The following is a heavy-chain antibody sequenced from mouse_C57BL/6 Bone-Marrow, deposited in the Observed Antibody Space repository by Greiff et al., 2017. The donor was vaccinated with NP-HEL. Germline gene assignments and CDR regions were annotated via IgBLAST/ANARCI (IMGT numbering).Heavy chain of an antibody. V-gene: IGHV1-26*01. CDR1: GSTFTDYY. CDR3: AREDSSGSWFAY. CDR2: INPNNGGT. D-gene: IGHD3-2*02. J-gene: IGHJ3*01. Sequence: EVQLQQSGPELVKPGASVKISCKASGSTFTDYYMNWVKQSHGKSLEWIGDINPNNGGTSYNQKFKGKATLTVDKSSSTAYMELRSLTSEDSAVYYCAREDSSGSWFAYWGQGTLVTVSA.